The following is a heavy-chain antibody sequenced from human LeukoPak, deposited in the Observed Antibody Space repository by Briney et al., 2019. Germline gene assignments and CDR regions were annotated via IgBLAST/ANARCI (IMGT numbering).Heavy chain of an antibody. V-gene: IGHV3-23*01. CDR1: GFTFSTYS. CDR3: AKRWGGSAFDI. D-gene: IGHD4-23*01. CDR2: VGSGGSAT. J-gene: IGHJ3*02. Sequence: GGSLRLSCAASGFTFSTYSMNWVRQAPGKGLEWVSTVGSGGSATYYADSVKGRFTISRDNSKNTLYLQMNSLRAEDTAVYYCAKRWGGSAFDIWGQGTMVTVSS.